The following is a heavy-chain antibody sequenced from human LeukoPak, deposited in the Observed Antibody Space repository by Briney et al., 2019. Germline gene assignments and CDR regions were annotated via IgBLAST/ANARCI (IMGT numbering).Heavy chain of an antibody. V-gene: IGHV4-30-2*02. D-gene: IGHD3-22*01. J-gene: IGHJ4*02. CDR3: ARHDSSGYYFDY. CDR1: GGSISKGGYY. CDR2: IYHSGST. Sequence: PSETLSLTCTVSGGSISKGGYYWSWIRQPPGKGLEWIGHIYHSGSTSHNPSLKSRVIVSVDRSKNQFSLKLSSVTAADTAVYYCARHDSSGYYFDYWGQGTLVTVSS.